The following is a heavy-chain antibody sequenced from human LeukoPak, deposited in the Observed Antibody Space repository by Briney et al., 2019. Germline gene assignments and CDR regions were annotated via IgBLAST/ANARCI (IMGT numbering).Heavy chain of an antibody. Sequence: GGSLRLSCAASGFTFSSYEMNWVRQAPGKGLEWVSYISSSGSTMYYADSVKGRFTISRDNAKNSLYPQMNSLRAEDTAVYYCARAFPLDYWGQGTLVTVSS. CDR2: ISSSGSTM. V-gene: IGHV3-48*03. D-gene: IGHD2/OR15-2a*01. J-gene: IGHJ4*02. CDR1: GFTFSSYE. CDR3: ARAFPLDY.